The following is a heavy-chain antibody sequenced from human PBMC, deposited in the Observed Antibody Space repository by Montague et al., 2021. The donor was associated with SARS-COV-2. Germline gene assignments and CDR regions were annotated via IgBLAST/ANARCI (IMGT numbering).Heavy chain of an antibody. CDR2: ISLYNGNT. V-gene: IGHV1-18*01. Sequence: SVKVSCKASGYTFTSYGISWTRQAPGQGLEWMGWISLYNGNTNYAQKFQGRVTMTTDTSTSTAYMELRSLRSDDTAVYYCARDRISHYGMDVWGQGTTVTVSS. CDR1: GYTFTSYG. D-gene: IGHD3-3*02. J-gene: IGHJ6*02. CDR3: ARDRISHYGMDV.